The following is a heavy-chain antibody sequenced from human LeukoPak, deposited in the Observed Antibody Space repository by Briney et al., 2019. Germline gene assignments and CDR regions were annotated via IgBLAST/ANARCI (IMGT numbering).Heavy chain of an antibody. V-gene: IGHV1-69*04. CDR3: ARAGYYYDSSGYYYDY. D-gene: IGHD3-22*01. Sequence: ASVKVSCKASGGTFSSYAISWVRQAPGQGLGWMGRIIPILGIANYAQKFQGRVTITADKSTSTAYMELSSLRSEDTAVYYCARAGYYYDSSGYYYDYWGQGTLVTVSS. CDR2: IIPILGIA. CDR1: GGTFSSYA. J-gene: IGHJ4*02.